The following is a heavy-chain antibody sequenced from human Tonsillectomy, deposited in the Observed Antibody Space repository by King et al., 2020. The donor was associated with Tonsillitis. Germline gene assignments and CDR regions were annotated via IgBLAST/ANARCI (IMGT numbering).Heavy chain of an antibody. CDR2: ISHDGTFK. CDR1: GFDFGSYG. D-gene: IGHD5-12*01. Sequence: QLVQSGGGVVQPERSLRLACAASGFDFGSYGMHWVRQAPGKGLEWVSFISHDGTFKFYSDSVRGRFTVSRDKSKNTLYLQMNSLKANDTAVYYCARGSGYDSGDFWGQGTLVTVSP. V-gene: IGHV3-33*05. CDR3: ARGSGYDSGDF. J-gene: IGHJ4*02.